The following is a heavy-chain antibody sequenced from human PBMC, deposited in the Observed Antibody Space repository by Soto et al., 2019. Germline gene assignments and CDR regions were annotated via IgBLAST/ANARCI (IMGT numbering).Heavy chain of an antibody. J-gene: IGHJ4*02. CDR1: GFTFSTNY. Sequence: PGGSLRLSCAASGFTFSTNYMSWVRQAPGKGLEWVSGIYSGDSTSYADSVKGRFTISKDNSKNTLYLQMNSLRAEDTAVYYCARSTSSGYYYYWGQGTLVTVSS. D-gene: IGHD3-22*01. CDR3: ARSTSSGYYYY. CDR2: IYSGDST. V-gene: IGHV3-53*01.